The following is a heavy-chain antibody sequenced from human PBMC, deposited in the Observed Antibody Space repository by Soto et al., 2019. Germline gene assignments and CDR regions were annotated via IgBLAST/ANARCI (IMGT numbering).Heavy chain of an antibody. V-gene: IGHV4-34*01. J-gene: IGHJ5*02. D-gene: IGHD3-9*01. CDR2: INHSGST. CDR1: GGSFSGYY. CDR3: ARKVDDILTGYYKNNWFDP. Sequence: SETLSLTCAVYGGSFSGYYWSWIRQPPGKGLEWIGEINHSGSTNYNPSLKSRVTISVDTSKNQFSLKLSSVTAADTAVYYCARKVDDILTGYYKNNWFDPWGQGTLVTVSS.